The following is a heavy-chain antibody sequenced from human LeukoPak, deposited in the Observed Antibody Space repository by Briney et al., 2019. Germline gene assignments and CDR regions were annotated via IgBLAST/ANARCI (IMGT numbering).Heavy chain of an antibody. Sequence: PSETLSLTCAVSGGSISSGGYSWSWIRQPPGKGLEWIGYIYHSGSTYYNPSLKSRVTISVDRSKNQFSLKLSSVTAADTAVYYCARTGWYWFDPWGQGTLVTVSS. CDR3: ARTGWYWFDP. CDR1: GGSISSGGYS. V-gene: IGHV4-30-2*01. J-gene: IGHJ5*02. D-gene: IGHD1-14*01. CDR2: IYHSGST.